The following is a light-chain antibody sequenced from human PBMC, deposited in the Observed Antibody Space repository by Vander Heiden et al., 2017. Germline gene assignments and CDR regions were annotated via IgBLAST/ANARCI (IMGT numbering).Light chain of an antibody. V-gene: IGLV1-51*02. CDR2: ENN. Sequence: QSVVTQPPSLSAAPGQKVSISCSGGSSNIGRNYVSWYLHVPGTAPKLLIHENNKRPSVIPDRFSASKSGTSATLGISGLQPGDEADYYCATWDTDLTAVVFGGGTKLTVL. J-gene: IGLJ2*01. CDR3: ATWDTDLTAVV. CDR1: SSNIGRNY.